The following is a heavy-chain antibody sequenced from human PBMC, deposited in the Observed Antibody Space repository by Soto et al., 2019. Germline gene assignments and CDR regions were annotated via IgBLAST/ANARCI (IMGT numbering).Heavy chain of an antibody. D-gene: IGHD1-26*01. CDR2: ISGSGGST. CDR3: AKDEVGAIYYYYYGMDV. J-gene: IGHJ6*02. CDR1: GFTFSSYA. V-gene: IGHV3-23*01. Sequence: EVQLLASGGGLVQPGGSLRLSCAASGFTFSSYAMSWVRQAPGKGLEWVSAISGSGGSTYNADSVKGRFTISRDNSKNTLSLQMNGLRAQDTAVYYCAKDEVGAIYYYYYGMDVWGQGTTVTVSS.